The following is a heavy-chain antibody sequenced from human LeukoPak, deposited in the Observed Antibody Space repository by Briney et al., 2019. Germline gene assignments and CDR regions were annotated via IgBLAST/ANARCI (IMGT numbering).Heavy chain of an antibody. J-gene: IGHJ4*02. CDR3: GRGHWGLDY. Sequence: GGALRLSCAASGFNLNTFSMNWVRPAPGKGVEWVSSISIGSIYIYYADSVKGRFTISRNNAKNSLYPQMNSMRAEDTAIYYCGRGHWGLDYWGQGTRVTVSS. CDR1: GFNLNTFS. D-gene: IGHD7-27*01. V-gene: IGHV3-21*01. CDR2: ISIGSIYI.